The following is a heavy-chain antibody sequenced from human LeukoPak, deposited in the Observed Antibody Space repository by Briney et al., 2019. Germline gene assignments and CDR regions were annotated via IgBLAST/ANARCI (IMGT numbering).Heavy chain of an antibody. D-gene: IGHD1-1*01. CDR2: ISATGGGT. V-gene: IGHV3-23*01. Sequence: PGGSLRLSCAASAFTFDSYAMSWVRQAPGKGLEWVSAISATGGGTSYADSVKGRFAISRDNSKNALFLQMNSLRVEDTAIYYCAKGQELDDGVFDSWGQGTLVTVSS. J-gene: IGHJ4*02. CDR3: AKGQELDDGVFDS. CDR1: AFTFDSYA.